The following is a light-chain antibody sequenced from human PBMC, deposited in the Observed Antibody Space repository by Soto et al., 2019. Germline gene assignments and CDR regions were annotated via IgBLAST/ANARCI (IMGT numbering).Light chain of an antibody. CDR2: DAS. Sequence: DIQMTQSPSSLSASVGDRVTITCQASQDISNYLNWYQQKPGKAPKLLIYDASNLETGVPSRFSASGSGTDFTFTISSLQPEDIATSYCQQYDNLPPGTFGPGTKVDIK. CDR3: QQYDNLPPGT. V-gene: IGKV1-33*01. J-gene: IGKJ3*01. CDR1: QDISNY.